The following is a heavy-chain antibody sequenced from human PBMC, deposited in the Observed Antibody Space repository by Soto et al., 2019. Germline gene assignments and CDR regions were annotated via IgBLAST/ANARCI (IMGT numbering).Heavy chain of an antibody. D-gene: IGHD1-26*01. V-gene: IGHV1-69*01. CDR1: GGTFSSYA. Sequence: QVQLVQSRAEVKKPGSSVKVSCKASGGTFSSYAISWVRQAPGQGLEWMGGIIPIFGTANYAQKFQGRVTITADESTSTAYMELSSLRSEDTAVYYCARDSRIVGATTPAYNWFDPWGQGTLVTVSS. CDR3: ARDSRIVGATTPAYNWFDP. J-gene: IGHJ5*02. CDR2: IIPIFGTA.